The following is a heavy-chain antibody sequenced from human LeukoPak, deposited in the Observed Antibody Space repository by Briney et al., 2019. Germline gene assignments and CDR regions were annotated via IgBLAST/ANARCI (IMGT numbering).Heavy chain of an antibody. J-gene: IGHJ4*02. CDR1: GFPFNTQD. D-gene: IGHD6-19*01. CDR2: IHADGVGT. V-gene: IGHV3-23*01. CDR3: GKGRVSE. Sequence: GGSLRLSCAASGFPFNTQDMRWVRQAPGKGLEWVSNIHADGVGTFYADSVRGRFTISRDNSKNTLDLQMNSLRVEDTAVYYCGKGRVSEWGQGTLVTVSS.